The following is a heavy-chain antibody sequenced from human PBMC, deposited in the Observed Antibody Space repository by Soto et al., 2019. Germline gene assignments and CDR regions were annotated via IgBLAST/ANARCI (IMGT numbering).Heavy chain of an antibody. CDR3: AKALQYYYDSSDQYYYYYYGMDV. Sequence: GGSLRLSCAASGFTFSSYAMSWVRQAPGKGLEWVSAISGSGGSTYYADSVKGRFTISRDNSKNTLYLQMNSLRAEDTAVYYCAKALQYYYDSSDQYYYYYYGMDVWGQGTTVTVSS. D-gene: IGHD3-22*01. V-gene: IGHV3-23*01. CDR1: GFTFSSYA. J-gene: IGHJ6*02. CDR2: ISGSGGST.